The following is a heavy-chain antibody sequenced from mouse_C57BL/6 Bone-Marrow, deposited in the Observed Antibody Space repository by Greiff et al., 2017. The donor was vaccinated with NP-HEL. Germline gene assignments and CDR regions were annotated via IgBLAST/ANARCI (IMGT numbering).Heavy chain of an antibody. D-gene: IGHD2-3*01. Sequence: EVQGVESGGGLVQSGRSLRLSCATSGFTFSDFYMEWVRQAPGTGLEWIAASRNKANDYTTEYSASVKGRFIVSRDTSQSILYLQMNALRAEDTAIYYCARDAGDGYLDYWGQGTTLTVSS. J-gene: IGHJ2*01. V-gene: IGHV7-1*01. CDR2: SRNKANDYTT. CDR1: GFTFSDFY. CDR3: ARDAGDGYLDY.